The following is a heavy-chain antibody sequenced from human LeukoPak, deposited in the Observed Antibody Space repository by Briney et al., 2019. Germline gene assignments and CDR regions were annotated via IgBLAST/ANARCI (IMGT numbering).Heavy chain of an antibody. CDR3: ARLGDIVVVPAAMD. D-gene: IGHD2-2*01. CDR1: GGSISSSSYY. CDR2: IYYSGST. Sequence: SETLSLTCTVSGGSISSSSYYWGWLRQPPGKGLEWIGSIYYSGSTYYNPSLKSRVTISVDTSKNQFSLKLSSVTAADTAVYYCARLGDIVVVPAAMDWGQGTLVTVSS. J-gene: IGHJ4*02. V-gene: IGHV4-39*01.